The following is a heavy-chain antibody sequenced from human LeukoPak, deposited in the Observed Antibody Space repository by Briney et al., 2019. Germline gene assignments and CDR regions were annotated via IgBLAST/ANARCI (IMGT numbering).Heavy chain of an antibody. J-gene: IGHJ5*02. Sequence: ASVKVSCKAFGYTFTSNYMHWVRQAPGQGPEWMGVISPSGGSTTYAQKFQGRVTLTRDMSTSTDYLELSSLRSDDTAVYYCARHYYDSSGYNLDPWGQGTLVTVSS. CDR1: GYTFTSNY. V-gene: IGHV1-46*01. CDR3: ARHYYDSSGYNLDP. CDR2: ISPSGGST. D-gene: IGHD3-22*01.